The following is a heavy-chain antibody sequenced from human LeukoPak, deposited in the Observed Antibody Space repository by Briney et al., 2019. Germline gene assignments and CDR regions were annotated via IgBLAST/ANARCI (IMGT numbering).Heavy chain of an antibody. J-gene: IGHJ4*02. Sequence: GGSLRLSCAASGFTFRDYYMTWIRQAPGKGLEWISYISGNSGVPNYADPVKDRFSISRDNAKNSLYLQMSSLRDEDTAVYFCAREARYGGGYESDYWGQGTLVTVSS. CDR2: ISGNSGVP. CDR3: AREARYGGGYESDY. D-gene: IGHD5-12*01. CDR1: GFTFRDYY. V-gene: IGHV3-11*06.